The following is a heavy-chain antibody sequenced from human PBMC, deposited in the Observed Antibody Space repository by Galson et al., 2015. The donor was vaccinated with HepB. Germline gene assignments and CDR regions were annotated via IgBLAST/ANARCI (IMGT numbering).Heavy chain of an antibody. CDR2: IWYDGINK. D-gene: IGHD4-23*01. V-gene: IGHV3-33*01. CDR1: GITFSSHG. J-gene: IGHJ3*02. Sequence: LRLSCAASGITFSSHGMHWVRQAPGKGLEWVAVIWYDGINKYYTDSVKGRFIISRDNSRNTLYLQMNSLRGEDTAVYYCARGHYGGNSVAALDIWGPGTMVTVSS. CDR3: ARGHYGGNSVAALDI.